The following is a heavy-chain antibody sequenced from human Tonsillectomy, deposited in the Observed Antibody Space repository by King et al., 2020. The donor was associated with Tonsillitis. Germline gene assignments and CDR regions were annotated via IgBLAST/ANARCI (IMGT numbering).Heavy chain of an antibody. CDR1: GFIFSSYA. Sequence: QLVQSGGGLVQPGGSLRVSCAASGFIFSSYAMTWVRQAPGKGLEWVSAISGNGATTYYADSVKGRSTISRDNSKNTLYLQMNGLRAEDTAIYYCAKRERFGGLHDLDYWGQGTLVTVSS. CDR2: ISGNGATT. V-gene: IGHV3-23*04. J-gene: IGHJ4*02. D-gene: IGHD3-16*01. CDR3: AKRERFGGLHDLDY.